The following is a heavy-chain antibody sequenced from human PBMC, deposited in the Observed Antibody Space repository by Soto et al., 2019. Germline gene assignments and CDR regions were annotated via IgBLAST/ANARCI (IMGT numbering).Heavy chain of an antibody. J-gene: IGHJ5*02. CDR1: GGSFSGYY. V-gene: IGHV4-34*01. D-gene: IGHD6-6*01. CDR2: INHSGST. CDR3: ARGIAARRSRFDP. Sequence: QVQLQQWGAGLLKPSETLSLTCAVYGGSFSGYYWSWIRQPPGKGLEWIWEINHSGSTNYNPSLKSRVTISVDTSKNQFSLKLSSVTAADTAVYYCARGIAARRSRFDPWGQGTLVTVSS.